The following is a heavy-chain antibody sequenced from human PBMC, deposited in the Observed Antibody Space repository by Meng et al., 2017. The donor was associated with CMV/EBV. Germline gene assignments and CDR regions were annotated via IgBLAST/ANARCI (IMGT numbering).Heavy chain of an antibody. CDR1: GGSISSYY. V-gene: IGHV4-59*01. CDR3: ARAAGSSWYRDYYYGMDV. CDR2: IYYSGST. J-gene: IGHJ6*02. D-gene: IGHD6-13*01. Sequence: GSLRLSCTVSGGSISSYYWSWIRQPPGKGLEWIGYIYYSGSTNYNPSLKSRATISVDTSKNQFSLKLSSVTAADTAVYYCARAAGSSWYRDYYYGMDVWGQGTTVTVSS.